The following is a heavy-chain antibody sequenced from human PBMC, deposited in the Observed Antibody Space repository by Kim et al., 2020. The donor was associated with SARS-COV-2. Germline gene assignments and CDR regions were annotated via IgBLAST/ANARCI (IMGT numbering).Heavy chain of an antibody. Sequence: YYADSVKGRFTISRDNSKNIVYLQMNSLRAEDSALYYCARKVNFGELDFWGQGTLVTVSS. D-gene: IGHD3-10*01. V-gene: IGHV3-23*03. CDR3: ARKVNFGELDF. J-gene: IGHJ4*02.